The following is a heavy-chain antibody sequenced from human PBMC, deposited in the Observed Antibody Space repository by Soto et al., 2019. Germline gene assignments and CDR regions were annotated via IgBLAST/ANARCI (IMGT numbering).Heavy chain of an antibody. J-gene: IGHJ4*03. CDR2: IIRIFATP. CDR1: GGTFSSYA. Sequence: QAQLVQSVAEVKKPGSSVKVSCTASGGTFSSYAISWVRQAPGQGLGWMGGIIRIFATPNYAKKFLGRTTMIADASTSTAYLELRSLGSEDTALYYRAASSYDGVMVYALAHCGQGTLCTVSS. D-gene: IGHD2-8*01. V-gene: IGHV1-69*01. CDR3: AASSYDGVMVYALAH.